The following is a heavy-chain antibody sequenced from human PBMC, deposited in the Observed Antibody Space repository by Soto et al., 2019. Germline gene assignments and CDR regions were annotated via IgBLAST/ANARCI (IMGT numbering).Heavy chain of an antibody. CDR2: ISGSGGST. Sequence: GGSLRLSCAASGFTFSSYAMSWVRQAPGKGLEWVSAISGSGGSTYYADSVKGRFTISRDNSKNTLYLQMNSLRAEDTAVYYCAKARRVPAATNAGGTTVTTDGMDVWGQGTTVTVSS. J-gene: IGHJ6*02. CDR1: GFTFSSYA. V-gene: IGHV3-23*01. CDR3: AKARRVPAATNAGGTTVTTDGMDV. D-gene: IGHD4-4*01.